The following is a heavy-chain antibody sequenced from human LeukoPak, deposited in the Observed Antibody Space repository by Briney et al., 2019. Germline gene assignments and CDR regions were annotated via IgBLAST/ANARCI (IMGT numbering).Heavy chain of an antibody. Sequence: GGSLRLSCAASGFTFDRFTIHWVRQTPGKGLEWVSLINRRGHTFYADSVKGRFTISRANSRNSVFLQMNSLRPEDTALYHCAKEVDCPSDCLFFHSWGQGTLVTVSS. CDR3: AKEVDCPSDCLFFHS. V-gene: IGHV3-43*01. CDR2: INRRGHT. J-gene: IGHJ4*02. D-gene: IGHD2-21*02. CDR1: GFTFDRFT.